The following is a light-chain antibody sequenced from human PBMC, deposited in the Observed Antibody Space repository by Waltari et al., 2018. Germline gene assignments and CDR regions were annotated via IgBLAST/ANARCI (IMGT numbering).Light chain of an antibody. J-gene: IGLJ2*01. CDR3: SSYTSSNTVV. CDR1: SSDVGGYTF. CDR2: DVR. Sequence: QSALTQPASVSGSPGQSITISCTGTSSDVGGYTFVSWYQQHPGKVPKLMIYDVRNRPSGVSNLFSGSKSGNTASLTISGLQAEDEADYYCSSYTSSNTVVFGGGTKLTVL. V-gene: IGLV2-14*03.